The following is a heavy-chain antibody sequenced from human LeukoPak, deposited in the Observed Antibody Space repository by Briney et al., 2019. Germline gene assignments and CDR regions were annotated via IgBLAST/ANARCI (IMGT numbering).Heavy chain of an antibody. CDR3: ARDSGRYGDAFDI. Sequence: SETLSLTCTVSGGSISRYYWNWIRQSPGKGLEWIGYISNSGNTNYNPSLTTRVSMSVDTSKNQFSLRLTSVTAADTAVYYCARDSGRYGDAFDIWGQGPMVTVSS. D-gene: IGHD3-10*01. V-gene: IGHV4-59*01. CDR2: ISNSGNT. J-gene: IGHJ3*02. CDR1: GGSISRYY.